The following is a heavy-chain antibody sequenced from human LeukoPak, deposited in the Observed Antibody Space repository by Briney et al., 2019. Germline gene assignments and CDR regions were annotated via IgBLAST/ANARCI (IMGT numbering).Heavy chain of an antibody. Sequence: GGSLRLSCAASGFTFTSYWMSWARQAPGKGLEWVANIKQDGSEKYYVDSVKGRFTISRDNAKNSLYLQLNSLRAEDTAVYYCAGYYDFWSGNNGIIWGQGTLVTVSS. V-gene: IGHV3-7*01. D-gene: IGHD3-3*01. CDR1: GFTFTSYW. CDR3: AGYYDFWSGNNGII. J-gene: IGHJ4*02. CDR2: IKQDGSEK.